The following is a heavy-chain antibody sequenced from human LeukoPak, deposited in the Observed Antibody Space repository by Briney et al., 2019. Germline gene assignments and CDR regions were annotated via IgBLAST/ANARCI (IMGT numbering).Heavy chain of an antibody. CDR1: GGSISSGGYY. V-gene: IGHV4-31*03. Sequence: PSETLSLTCTVSGGSISSGGYYWSWIRQHPGTGLEWIGYIYYSGSTYYNPSLKSRVTISVDTSKNQFSLKLSSVTAADTAVYYCPRAPVFGSSYGSPGRSYFASWGQGPLSPSPQ. CDR3: PRAPVFGSSYGSPGRSYFAS. CDR2: IYYSGST. D-gene: IGHD5-18*01. J-gene: IGHJ4*02.